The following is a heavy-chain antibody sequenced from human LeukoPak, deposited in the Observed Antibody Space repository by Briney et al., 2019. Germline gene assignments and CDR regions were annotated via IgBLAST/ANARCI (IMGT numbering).Heavy chain of an antibody. CDR1: GFTFSSYG. J-gene: IGHJ6*04. CDR3: AKGTGSYDRYYYYGMDV. D-gene: IGHD3-10*01. V-gene: IGHV3-30*18. CDR2: ISYDGSNK. Sequence: GGSLRLSCAASGFTFSSYGMHWVRQAPGNGLEWVAVISYDGSNKYYADSVKGRFTISRDNSKNTLYLQMNSLRAEDTAVYYWAKGTGSYDRYYYYGMDVWGKGTTVTVSS.